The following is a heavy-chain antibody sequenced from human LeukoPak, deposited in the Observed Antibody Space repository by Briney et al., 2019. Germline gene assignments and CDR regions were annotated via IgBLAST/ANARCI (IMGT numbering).Heavy chain of an antibody. CDR1: GFTFSSYE. V-gene: IGHV3-48*03. J-gene: IGHJ4*02. CDR3: ARVGLYSGYDLFDY. D-gene: IGHD5-12*01. Sequence: GGSLRLSCAASGFTFSSYEMNWVRQAPGKGLEWVSYISSSGSSIYYADSVKGRFTISRDNAKNSLYLQMNSLRAEDTAVYYCARVGLYSGYDLFDYWGQGTLVTVSS. CDR2: ISSSGSSI.